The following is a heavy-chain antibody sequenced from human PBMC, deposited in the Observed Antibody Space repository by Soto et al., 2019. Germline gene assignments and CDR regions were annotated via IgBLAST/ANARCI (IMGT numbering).Heavy chain of an antibody. J-gene: IGHJ4*02. CDR2: ISWDSGRI. CDR3: AKDRTTVVTAGFDY. CDR1: GFTFDDYA. V-gene: IGHV3-9*01. D-gene: IGHD4-17*01. Sequence: EVQLVESGGGLVQPGRSLRLSCAAAGFTFDDYAIHWVRQAPGKGLEWVSGISWDSGRIGYADSVKGRFTISRDNAKNSLYLQMNSLRAEDTALYYCAKDRTTVVTAGFDYWGQGTLVTVSS.